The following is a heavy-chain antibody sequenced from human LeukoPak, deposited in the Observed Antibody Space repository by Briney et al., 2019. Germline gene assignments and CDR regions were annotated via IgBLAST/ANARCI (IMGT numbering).Heavy chain of an antibody. J-gene: IGHJ5*02. CDR3: ARMGGSSGWYAPPLA. CDR2: IYRSGTT. CDR1: AYSISDGWV. Sequence: SETLSLTCTVSAYSISDGWVWGMIRQPPGKGLEWIGSIYRSGTTYYNPSLKSRVTMSVDTSNNQFSLKLTSVTAADTAMYYCARMGGSSGWYAPPLAWGQGTLVTVSS. D-gene: IGHD6-19*01. V-gene: IGHV4-38-2*02.